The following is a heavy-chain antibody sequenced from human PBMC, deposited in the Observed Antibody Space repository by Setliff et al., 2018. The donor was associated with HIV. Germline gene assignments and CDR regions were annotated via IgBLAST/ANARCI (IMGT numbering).Heavy chain of an antibody. D-gene: IGHD3-16*01. Sequence: LRLSWAASGFTVTTYWMNWVRQAPGKGLEWISFIGGHGSIIHYADSVKGRFTISRDNAKNSVYLQMHSLRVEDTAVYYCAAVPWGHSSLIIDHWGQGTPVTVSS. CDR3: AAVPWGHSSLIIDH. CDR1: GFTVTTYW. J-gene: IGHJ4*02. V-gene: IGHV3-48*03. CDR2: IGGHGSII.